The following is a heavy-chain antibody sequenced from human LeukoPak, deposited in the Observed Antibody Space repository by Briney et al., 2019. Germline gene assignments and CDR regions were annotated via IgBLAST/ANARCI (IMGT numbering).Heavy chain of an antibody. V-gene: IGHV3-73*01. J-gene: IGHJ4*02. CDR3: TRTEELFILHINEEVVAAAPGEVS. D-gene: IGHD2-15*01. CDR2: IRSKANSYAT. Sequence: GGSLRLSCAASGFTFSGSAMHWVRQASGKGLEWVGRIRSKANSYATAYAASVKGRFTISRDDSKNTAYLQMNSLKTEDTAVYYCTRTEELFILHINEEVVAAAPGEVSWGQGTLVTVSS. CDR1: GFTFSGSA.